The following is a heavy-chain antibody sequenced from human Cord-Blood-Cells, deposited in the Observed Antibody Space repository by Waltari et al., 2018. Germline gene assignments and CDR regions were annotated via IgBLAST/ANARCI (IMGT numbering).Heavy chain of an antibody. CDR1: GFSLSTSGVG. CDR2: IYWDDDK. V-gene: IGHV2-5*02. J-gene: IGHJ5*02. CDR3: ADGEGRLGELSFGERYYNWFDP. D-gene: IGHD3-16*02. Sequence: QITLKESGPTLVKPTQTLTLTCTFSGFSLSTSGVGVGWIRQHPGKALEGLALIYWDDDKRYSPSLKSRLTITKDTSKNQVVLTMANVDPVDTATYYCADGEGRLGELSFGERYYNWFDPWGQGTLVTVSS.